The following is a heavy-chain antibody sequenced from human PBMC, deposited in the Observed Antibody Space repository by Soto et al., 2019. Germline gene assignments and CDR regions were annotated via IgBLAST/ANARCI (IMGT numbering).Heavy chain of an antibody. V-gene: IGHV3-23*01. CDR1: GFTFGNYA. J-gene: IGHJ4*02. D-gene: IGHD2-21*02. Sequence: EVQLLESGGGLVQPGGSLRLSCAASGFTFGNYAFSWVRQAPGKGLEWVSVISGGSSTTYYADSVKGRFTTSRDNSKNTVYLQMNRLRDEVTADYYCVKKSLGSITMTALYCFDYWGQGTLVTVSS. CDR3: VKKSLGSITMTALYCFDY. CDR2: ISGGSSTT.